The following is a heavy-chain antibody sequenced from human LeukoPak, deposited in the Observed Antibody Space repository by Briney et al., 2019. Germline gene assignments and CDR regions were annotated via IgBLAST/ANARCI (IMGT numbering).Heavy chain of an antibody. J-gene: IGHJ4*02. CDR2: ISVSNGNT. D-gene: IGHD6-13*01. Sequence: ASVRVSCKASGYNFNSYYIHWVRQAPGQGLEWMGWISVSNGNTNYAQKLQGRVSMTTDTSTTTAYMQLRTLTSDDTAVYFCARGPRYSPDYWGQGTLVTVSS. V-gene: IGHV1-18*01. CDR1: GYNFNSYY. CDR3: ARGPRYSPDY.